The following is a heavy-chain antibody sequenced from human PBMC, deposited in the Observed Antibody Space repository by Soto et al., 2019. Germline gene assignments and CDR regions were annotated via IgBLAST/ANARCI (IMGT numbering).Heavy chain of an antibody. CDR1: GFTFSSYE. Sequence: PGGSLRLSCAASGFTFSSYEMNWVSQAAGKGLEWVSYISSSGSTIYYADSVKGRFTISRDNAKNSLYLQMNSLRAEDTAVYYCARDKGSSGWYDRSYYYYGMDVWGQGTTVTVSS. D-gene: IGHD6-19*01. CDR2: ISSSGSTI. CDR3: ARDKGSSGWYDRSYYYYGMDV. J-gene: IGHJ6*02. V-gene: IGHV3-48*03.